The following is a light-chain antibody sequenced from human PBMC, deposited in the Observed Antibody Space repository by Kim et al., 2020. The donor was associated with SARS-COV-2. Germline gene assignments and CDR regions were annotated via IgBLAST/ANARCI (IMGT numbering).Light chain of an antibody. CDR2: DVT. CDR3: SSYAGSYTWV. J-gene: IGLJ3*02. Sequence: QSALTQPRSVSGSPGQSVTISCTGTSSDVGRYNYVSWYQQNPGKAPKLMIYDVTKRPSGVPDRFSGSKSGNTASLTISGLQAEDETDYYCSSYAGSYTWVFGGGTKLTVL. V-gene: IGLV2-11*01. CDR1: SSDVGRYNY.